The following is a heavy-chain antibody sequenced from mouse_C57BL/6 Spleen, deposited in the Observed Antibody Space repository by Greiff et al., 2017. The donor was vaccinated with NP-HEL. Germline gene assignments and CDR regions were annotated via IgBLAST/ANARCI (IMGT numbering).Heavy chain of an antibody. CDR2: IDPSDSYT. V-gene: IGHV1-50*01. J-gene: IGHJ4*01. CDR1: GYTFTSYW. Sequence: QVQLQQPGAELVKPGASVKLSCKASGYTFTSYWMQWVKQRPGQGLEWIGEIDPSDSYTNYNQKFKGKATLTVDTSSSTAYMQLSSLTYEDSAVYYCARVPDGFRGMDYWGQGTSVTVSS. CDR3: ARVPDGFRGMDY. D-gene: IGHD2-3*01.